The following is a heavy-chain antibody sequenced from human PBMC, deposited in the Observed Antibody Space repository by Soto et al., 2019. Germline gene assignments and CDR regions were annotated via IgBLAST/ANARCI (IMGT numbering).Heavy chain of an antibody. CDR3: ARGVGSSPPRY. CDR2: IYASGSP. J-gene: IGHJ4*02. CDR1: GGSISVYY. D-gene: IGHD1-26*01. Sequence: QVQLQESGPGQVKPSETLSLTCTISGGSISVYYWSWVRQPPGHELEWIGYIYASGSPYYNPSLRSRVTISADTSKNQISLKLTSPTAADTAVYYCARGVGSSPPRYWGQGTLVTVSS. V-gene: IGHV4-59*01.